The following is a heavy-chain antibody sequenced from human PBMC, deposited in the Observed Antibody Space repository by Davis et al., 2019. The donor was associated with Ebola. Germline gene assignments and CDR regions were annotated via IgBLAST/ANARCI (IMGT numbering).Heavy chain of an antibody. J-gene: IGHJ4*02. V-gene: IGHV1-2*02. Sequence: ASVKVSCQTSGYTFTGHYFHWVRQAPGQGLERMGWIHPNSGGTNYAQKFQGRLTVTRDTSISTAYMELSALTSDDTAVYYCARDHNWGPDYWGQGTLVTVSS. D-gene: IGHD7-27*01. CDR3: ARDHNWGPDY. CDR1: GYTFTGHY. CDR2: IHPNSGGT.